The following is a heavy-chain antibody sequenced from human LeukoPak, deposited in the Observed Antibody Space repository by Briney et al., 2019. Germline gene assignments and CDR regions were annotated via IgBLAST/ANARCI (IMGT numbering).Heavy chain of an antibody. D-gene: IGHD3-10*01. J-gene: IGHJ4*02. CDR1: GGSISSSNW. V-gene: IGHV4-4*02. CDR3: ARDGGGSGSYYNAEAY. CDR2: IYHSGST. Sequence: SGTLSLTCAVSGGSISSSNWWSWVRQPPGKGLEWIGEIYHSGSTNYNPSLKSRVTISVDTSKNQFSLKLSSVTAADTAVYYCARDGGGSGSYYNAEAYWGQGTLVTVSS.